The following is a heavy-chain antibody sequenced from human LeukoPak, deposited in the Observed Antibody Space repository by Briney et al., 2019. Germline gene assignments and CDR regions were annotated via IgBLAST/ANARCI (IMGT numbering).Heavy chain of an antibody. J-gene: IGHJ4*02. Sequence: ASVKVSCKASGYTFTSYAIHWVRQAPGQRLEWMGWISAGNGNTKYSRNFQGRVTFISNTSATTAFMELSSLRSEDAAVYYCARDSGSGSNDYWGQGTLVTVSS. CDR3: ARDSGSGSNDY. CDR2: ISAGNGNT. D-gene: IGHD1-26*01. CDR1: GYTFTSYA. V-gene: IGHV1-3*01.